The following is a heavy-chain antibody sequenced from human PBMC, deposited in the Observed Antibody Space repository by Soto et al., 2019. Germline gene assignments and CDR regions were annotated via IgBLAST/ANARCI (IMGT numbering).Heavy chain of an antibody. Sequence: QVQLQQWGAGLLKPSETLSLTCGVYGGSFSGYNWNWIRQLPGKGLEWIGEINHGGTTNYNPSLKSRVTISIDTSKNQFSLKLSSVTAADTAIYYCARRSVSGYLLSDYWGQGALVTVPS. CDR1: GGSFSGYN. D-gene: IGHD5-12*01. J-gene: IGHJ4*02. CDR2: INHGGTT. CDR3: ARRSVSGYLLSDY. V-gene: IGHV4-34*01.